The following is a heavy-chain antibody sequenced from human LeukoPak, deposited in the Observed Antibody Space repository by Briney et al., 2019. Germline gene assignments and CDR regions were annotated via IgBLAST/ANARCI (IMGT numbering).Heavy chain of an antibody. J-gene: IGHJ5*02. Sequence: GGSLRLSCAASGFTVSSNYMSWVRQAPGKGLEWVSVIYSGGSTYYADSVKGRFTISRDNSKNTLYLQMNSLRDEDTAVYYCAREGPYGDYYNWFDPWGQGTLVTVSS. D-gene: IGHD4-17*01. CDR3: AREGPYGDYYNWFDP. CDR1: GFTVSSNY. CDR2: IYSGGST. V-gene: IGHV3-53*01.